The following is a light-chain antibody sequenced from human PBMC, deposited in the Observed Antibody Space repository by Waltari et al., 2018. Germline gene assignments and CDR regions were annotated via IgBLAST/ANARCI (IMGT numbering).Light chain of an antibody. CDR2: LNGDGSH. CDR1: SGHSSYA. J-gene: IGLJ3*02. Sequence: QLVLTQSPSASASLGASVKLTCTLSSGHSSYAIAWHQQQPEKGPRYLMKLNGDGSHGKGDGIPYRFSGSSSGAERYLTIASLQSEDEADYYCQTWGTGIWVFGGGTKLTVL. V-gene: IGLV4-69*01. CDR3: QTWGTGIWV.